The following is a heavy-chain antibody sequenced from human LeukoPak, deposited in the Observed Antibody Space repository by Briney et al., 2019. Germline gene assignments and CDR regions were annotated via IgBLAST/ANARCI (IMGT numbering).Heavy chain of an antibody. CDR1: GGSLSSGSYY. CDR3: ARVKATILGLLDYFDY. J-gene: IGHJ4*02. V-gene: IGHV4-61*01. Sequence: SETLSLTCTVSGGSLSSGSYYWSWIRQPPGKGLEWIGYIYYSGSTNYNPALKSRVTISVDTSKNQFSLKLSSVTAADTAVYYCARVKATILGLLDYFDYWGQGTLVTVSS. CDR2: IYYSGST. D-gene: IGHD5-24*01.